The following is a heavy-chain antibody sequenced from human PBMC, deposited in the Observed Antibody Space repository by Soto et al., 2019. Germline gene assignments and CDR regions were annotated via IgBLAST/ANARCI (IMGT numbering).Heavy chain of an antibody. Sequence: XSVKVSCKASGYPFTSYGIIWVRLAPGQGLEWMGWISAYNGNTNYAQKLQGRVTMTTDTSTSTAYMELRSLRSDDTAVYYCARERVWRDYYYYGMDASGQGTTVTVSS. CDR3: ARERVWRDYYYYGMDA. D-gene: IGHD3-16*01. J-gene: IGHJ6*02. V-gene: IGHV1-18*04. CDR1: GYPFTSYG. CDR2: ISAYNGNT.